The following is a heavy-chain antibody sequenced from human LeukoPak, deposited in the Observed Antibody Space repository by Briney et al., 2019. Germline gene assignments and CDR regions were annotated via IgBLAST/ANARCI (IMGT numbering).Heavy chain of an antibody. Sequence: SGGSLRLSCAASGFTFSSYGMHWVRQAPGKGLEWVAFIRYDGSNKYYADSVKGRFTISRDNSKNTLYLQMNSLRAEDTAVYYCAKESSIYDSSGYYYDYWGQGTLVTVSS. J-gene: IGHJ4*02. CDR2: IRYDGSNK. CDR3: AKESSIYDSSGYYYDY. D-gene: IGHD3-22*01. CDR1: GFTFSSYG. V-gene: IGHV3-30*02.